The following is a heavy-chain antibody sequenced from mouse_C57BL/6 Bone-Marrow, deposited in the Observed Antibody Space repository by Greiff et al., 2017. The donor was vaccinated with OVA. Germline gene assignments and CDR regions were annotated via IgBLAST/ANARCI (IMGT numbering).Heavy chain of an antibody. D-gene: IGHD2-5*01. CDR3: ARHSNYRYYFDY. CDR1: GFTFSSYG. Sequence: EVKLVESGGDLVKPGGSLKLSCAASGFTFSSYGMSWVRQTPDKRLEWVATISSGGSYTYYPDSVKGRFTISRDNAKNTPYLQMSSLKSEDTAMYDGARHSNYRYYFDYWGQGTTLTVSS. CDR2: ISSGGSYT. V-gene: IGHV5-6*02. J-gene: IGHJ2*01.